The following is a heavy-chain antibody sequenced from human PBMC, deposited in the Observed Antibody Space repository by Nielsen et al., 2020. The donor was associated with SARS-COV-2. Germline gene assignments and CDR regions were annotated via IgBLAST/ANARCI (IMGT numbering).Heavy chain of an antibody. CDR2: IYYSGST. J-gene: IGHJ2*01. CDR1: GASIGSTNYY. Sequence: LRLSCTVSGASIGSTNYYWAWIRQPPGKGLEWIGSIYYSGSTYYNPSLKSRVTISVDTSKNQFSLKLSSVTAADTAGYYCARHAAFYFDLWGRGTLVTVSS. D-gene: IGHD2/OR15-2a*01. CDR3: ARHAAFYFDL. V-gene: IGHV4-39*01.